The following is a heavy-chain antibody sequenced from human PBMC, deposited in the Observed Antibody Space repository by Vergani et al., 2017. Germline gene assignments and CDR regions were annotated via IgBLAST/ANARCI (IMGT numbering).Heavy chain of an antibody. CDR3: ARGSYGDYGVFDY. J-gene: IGHJ4*02. D-gene: IGHD4-17*01. CDR2: IKQDGSEK. Sequence: EVQLVESGGGLVQPGGSLRLSCAASGFTFSSYWMRWVRQAPGKGLEWVANIKQDGSEKYYVDSVKGRFTISRDNAKNSLYLQMNSLRAEDTAVYYCARGSYGDYGVFDYWGQGTLVTVSS. CDR1: GFTFSSYW. V-gene: IGHV3-7*01.